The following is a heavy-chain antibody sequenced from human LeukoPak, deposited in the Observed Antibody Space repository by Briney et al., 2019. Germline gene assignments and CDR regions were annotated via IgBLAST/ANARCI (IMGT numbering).Heavy chain of an antibody. CDR3: TQRLGPMRGNYDYFDP. V-gene: IGHV4-4*09. Sequence: PSETLSLTCTVSGGSISRNYWAWIRQPPGQGLEWIAYIHSNGYTNYNPSLKSRVTISVDTSNNQFSLEVTSVTAADAAMYYCTQRLGPMRGNYDYFDPWGRGALVTVSS. J-gene: IGHJ5*02. CDR1: GGSISRNY. D-gene: IGHD5-12*01. CDR2: IHSNGYT.